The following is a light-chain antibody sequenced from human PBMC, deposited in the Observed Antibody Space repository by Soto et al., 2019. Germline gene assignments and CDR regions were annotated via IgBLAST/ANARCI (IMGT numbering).Light chain of an antibody. CDR3: QQYTNWPSYT. CDR2: GAS. Sequence: IVMTQSPATLSVSPGERATLSCRASQGVSSNVAWYHQKPGQAPRRLIYGASTRATGIPARFSGGGFGTEFSLTISSLQSEDLGFYYCQQYTNWPSYTFGQGTKLEI. V-gene: IGKV3-15*01. J-gene: IGKJ2*01. CDR1: QGVSSN.